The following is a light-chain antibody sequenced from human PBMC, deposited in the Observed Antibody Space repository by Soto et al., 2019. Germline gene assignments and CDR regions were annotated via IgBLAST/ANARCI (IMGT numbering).Light chain of an antibody. CDR2: DVS. CDR1: SSDVGGYNY. CDR3: CSYTCSRGPLYVV. V-gene: IGLV2-14*01. Sequence: QSALTQPPSASGSPGQSITISCTGTSSDVGGYNYVSWYQQHPGKAPKLMIYDVSNRPSGVSNRFSGSKSGNTASLTFPGVQAVEEADYYCCSYTCSRGPLYVVFGGGTQLTVL. J-gene: IGLJ2*01.